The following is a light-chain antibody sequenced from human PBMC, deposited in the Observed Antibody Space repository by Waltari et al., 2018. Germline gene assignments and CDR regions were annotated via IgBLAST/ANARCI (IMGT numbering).Light chain of an antibody. CDR2: DNN. CDR1: SSNIGNNY. J-gene: IGLJ2*01. V-gene: IGLV1-51*01. Sequence: QSVLTQPPSVSAAPGQKVTISCSGTSSNIGNNYVSWYQQFPGTAPKLLIFDNNKRPSGIPGRFSGSKSGTSATLVITGLQTGDEADYYCGTWDTSLSKVFGGGTKLTVL. CDR3: GTWDTSLSKV.